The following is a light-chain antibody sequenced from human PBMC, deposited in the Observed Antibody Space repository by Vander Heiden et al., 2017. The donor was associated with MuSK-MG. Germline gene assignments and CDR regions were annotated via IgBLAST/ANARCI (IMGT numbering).Light chain of an antibody. J-gene: IGKJ2*01. CDR1: QSVFYGSNNKNY. CDR3: QQDDSVPYT. V-gene: IGKV4-1*01. CDR2: WAS. Sequence: DIVMSQSPDSLPVSLGERATINCKSSQSVFYGSNNKNYLAWYQQRPGQPPQLLISWASARDSGVPDRFSGSGSGTDFTLTITNLQAEDVAVYYCQQDDSVPYTFGQGTKLEI.